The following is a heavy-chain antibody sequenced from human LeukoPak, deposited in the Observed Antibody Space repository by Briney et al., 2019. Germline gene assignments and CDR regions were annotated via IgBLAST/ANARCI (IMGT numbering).Heavy chain of an antibody. CDR2: IYYSGST. CDR3: ARVRAIRPDTAMVYFDY. CDR1: GRSISSYY. J-gene: IGHJ4*02. Sequence: SETLSLTCTVSGRSISSYYWSWIRQPPGKGLEWIGYIYYSGSTNYNPSLKSRVTISVDTSKNQFSLKLSSVTAADTAVYYCARVRAIRPDTAMVYFDYWGQGTLVTVSS. D-gene: IGHD5-18*01. V-gene: IGHV4-59*12.